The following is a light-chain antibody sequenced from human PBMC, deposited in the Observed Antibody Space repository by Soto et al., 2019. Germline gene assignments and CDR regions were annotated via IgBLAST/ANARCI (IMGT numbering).Light chain of an antibody. CDR1: QVIGNY. CDR2: GAY. Sequence: DIQMTQSPSSLSASVGDRVTITCRASQVIGNYLAWYQQKPGKVPKLLIYGAYTLQSGVPSRFSGSGSGTEFTLTISSLQSEDFAVYYCQQYNNWLITFGQGTRLEIK. V-gene: IGKV1-27*01. J-gene: IGKJ5*01. CDR3: QQYNNWLIT.